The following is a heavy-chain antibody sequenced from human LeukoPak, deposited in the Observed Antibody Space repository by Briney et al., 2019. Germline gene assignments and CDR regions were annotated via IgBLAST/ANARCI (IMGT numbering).Heavy chain of an antibody. D-gene: IGHD3-10*01. V-gene: IGHV3-7*01. CDR2: IKQDGSEK. J-gene: IGHJ4*02. CDR3: ARPTRTGIFDY. Sequence: GGSLRLSCAAPGFTFSSYWMSWVRQAPGKVLEWVANIKQDGSEKYYVDSVKGRFTISRDNAKNSLYLQTNSLRAEDTAVYYCARPTRTGIFDYWGQGTLVPVSS. CDR1: GFTFSSYW.